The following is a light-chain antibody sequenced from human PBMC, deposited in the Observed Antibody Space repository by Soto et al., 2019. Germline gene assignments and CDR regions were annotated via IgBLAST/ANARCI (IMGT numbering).Light chain of an antibody. CDR3: CSYAGGYTYL. CDR1: GGDIGAYNY. CDR2: GVT. Sequence: QSVLTQPASVSGSLGQSITLSCTGSGGDIGAYNYVSWYQQHPGKAPKLIVYGVTHRPSGVSSRFSASKSAYTASLTISALQAEDEADYFCCSYAGGYTYLFGTGTKLTVL. J-gene: IGLJ1*01. V-gene: IGLV2-14*01.